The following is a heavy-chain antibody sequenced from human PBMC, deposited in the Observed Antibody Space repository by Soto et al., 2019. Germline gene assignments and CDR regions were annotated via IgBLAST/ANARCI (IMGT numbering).Heavy chain of an antibody. CDR2: IDPSDSYT. V-gene: IGHV5-10-1*01. CDR1: VYSFTSYW. J-gene: IGHJ6*02. CDR3: ARERTYYYDSSGYPPYGMDV. D-gene: IGHD3-22*01. Sequence: PGESRKISCKGSVYSFTSYWISWVRQMPGKGLEWMGRIDPSDSYTNYSPSFQGHVTISADKSISTAYLQWSSLKASDTAMYYCARERTYYYDSSGYPPYGMDVWGQGTTVTVSS.